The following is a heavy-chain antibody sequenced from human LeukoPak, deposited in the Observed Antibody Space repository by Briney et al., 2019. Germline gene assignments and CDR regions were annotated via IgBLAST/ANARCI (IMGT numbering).Heavy chain of an antibody. V-gene: IGHV3-30*02. Sequence: GGSLRLSCAASGFTFSSYGMHWVRQAPGKGLEWVAFIRYDGSNKYYADSVKGRFTISRDNSKNTLYLQMNSLRAEDTAVYYCAKAITMVRGVHFEDYWGQGTLVTVSS. J-gene: IGHJ4*02. CDR3: AKAITMVRGVHFEDY. CDR1: GFTFSSYG. CDR2: IRYDGSNK. D-gene: IGHD3-10*01.